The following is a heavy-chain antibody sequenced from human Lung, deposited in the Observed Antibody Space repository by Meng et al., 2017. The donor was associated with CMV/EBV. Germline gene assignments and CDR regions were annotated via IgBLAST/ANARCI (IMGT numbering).Heavy chain of an antibody. CDR3: ASFDHIPRRNYFDY. CDR1: GGSMSSGNYY. J-gene: IGHJ4*02. Sequence: QGRLQESGPGLLEPSQTLSLTCTVSGGSMSSGNYYWSWIRQPPGKGLEWIGYIHHSGSAYYNPSLKSRVSISVDTSKNQFSLNLNSMTAADTAVYYCASFDHIPRRNYFDYWGQGTLVTVSS. CDR2: IHHSGSA. V-gene: IGHV4-30-4*01. D-gene: IGHD2-21*01.